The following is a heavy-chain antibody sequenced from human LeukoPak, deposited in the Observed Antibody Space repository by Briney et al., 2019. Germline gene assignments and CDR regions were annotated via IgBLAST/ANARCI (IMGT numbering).Heavy chain of an antibody. D-gene: IGHD2-2*01. CDR1: GGSISSYY. V-gene: IGHV4-59*01. CDR3: ARDRRRGCSSTSCFLPYYYYYMDV. J-gene: IGHJ6*03. CDR2: IYYSGST. Sequence: SETLSLTCTVSGGSISSYYWSWIRQPPGKGLEWIGYIYYSGSTNYNPSLKSRVTISVDTSKNQFSLKLSSVTAADTAVYYCARDRRRGCSSTSCFLPYYYYYMDVWGKGTTVTVSS.